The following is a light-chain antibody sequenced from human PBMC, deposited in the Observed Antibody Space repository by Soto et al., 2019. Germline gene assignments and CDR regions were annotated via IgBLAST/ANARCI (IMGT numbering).Light chain of an antibody. CDR1: SSDVGGYNY. Sequence: ALTQPASVSGSPGQSVTISCTGTSSDVGGYNYVSWYQQHPGKAPKLMIYDVSNRPSGVSNRFSGSKSGNTASLTISGLQAEDEADYYCSSYTSSSTPYVFGSGTKVTVL. J-gene: IGLJ1*01. V-gene: IGLV2-14*03. CDR2: DVS. CDR3: SSYTSSSTPYV.